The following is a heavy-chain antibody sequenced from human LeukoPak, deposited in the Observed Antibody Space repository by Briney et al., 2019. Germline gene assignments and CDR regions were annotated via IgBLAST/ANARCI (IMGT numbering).Heavy chain of an antibody. CDR1: GYTFTGYY. Sequence: GASVKASCKASGYTFTGYYMHWVRQAPGQGLEWMGRINPNSGGTNYAQKFQGRVNMTRDTSISTAYMELSRLRSDDTAVYYCARDSYYYDSSGYYYYFDYWGQGTLVTVSS. CDR2: INPNSGGT. D-gene: IGHD3-22*01. V-gene: IGHV1-2*06. CDR3: ARDSYYYDSSGYYYYFDY. J-gene: IGHJ4*02.